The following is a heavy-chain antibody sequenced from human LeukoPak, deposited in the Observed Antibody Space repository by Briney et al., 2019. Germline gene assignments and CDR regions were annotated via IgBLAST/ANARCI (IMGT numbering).Heavy chain of an antibody. CDR2: IYHSGSA. J-gene: IGHJ4*02. CDR3: ASTLFGVVTY. Sequence: SETLSLTCAVSGGSISSSKWWSWVRQPPGKGLEWIGEIYHSGSANYNPSLKSRVTISVDKSKNQFSLRLTSVTAADTAVYYCASTLFGVVTYWGQGTLVTVSS. D-gene: IGHD3-3*01. CDR1: GGSISSSKW. V-gene: IGHV4-4*02.